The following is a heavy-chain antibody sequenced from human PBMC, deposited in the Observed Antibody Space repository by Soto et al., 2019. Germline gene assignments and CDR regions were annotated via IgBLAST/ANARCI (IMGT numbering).Heavy chain of an antibody. CDR1: GFTFSTYA. CDR2: ISGSGGST. J-gene: IGHJ4*02. V-gene: IGHV3-23*01. Sequence: LRLSCAASGFTFSTYAKSWVRQAPGKGLEWVSSISGSGGSTYYADSVKGRFTISRDNSKNTLYLQMNSLRAEDTAVYYCAKEDNSGLFDYWGQGTLVTVSS. D-gene: IGHD3-22*01. CDR3: AKEDNSGLFDY.